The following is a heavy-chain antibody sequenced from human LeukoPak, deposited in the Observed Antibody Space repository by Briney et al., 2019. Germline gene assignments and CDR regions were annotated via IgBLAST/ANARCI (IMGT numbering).Heavy chain of an antibody. D-gene: IGHD6-19*01. J-gene: IGHJ6*02. CDR2: ISSSSSYI. CDR3: ARTNSSGWLADYYYGMDV. V-gene: IGHV3-21*01. CDR1: GFTFSSYS. Sequence: GGSLRLSCAASGFTFSSYSMNWVRQAPGKGLEWVSSISSSSSYIYYADSVKGRFTISRDNAKNSLYLQMNSLRAEDTAVYYCARTNSSGWLADYYYGMDVWGQGTTVTVSS.